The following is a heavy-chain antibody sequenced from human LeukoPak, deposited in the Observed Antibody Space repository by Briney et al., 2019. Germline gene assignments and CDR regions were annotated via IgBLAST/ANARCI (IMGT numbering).Heavy chain of an antibody. CDR2: IYHSGST. D-gene: IGHD2-15*01. CDR1: GGSISSGGYY. Sequence: SQTLSLTCTVSGGSISSGGYYWSWIRQPPGKGLEWIEYIYHSGSTYYNPSLKSRVTISVDRSKNQFSLKLSSVTAADTAVYYCARVAIDSGGSCYSCRYFDYWGQGTLVTVSS. J-gene: IGHJ4*02. CDR3: ARVAIDSGGSCYSCRYFDY. V-gene: IGHV4-30-2*01.